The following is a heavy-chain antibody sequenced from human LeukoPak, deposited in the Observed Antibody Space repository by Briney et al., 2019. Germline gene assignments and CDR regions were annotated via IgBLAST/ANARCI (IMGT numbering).Heavy chain of an antibody. J-gene: IGHJ4*02. CDR3: ASEYYYDSSGYYYVSSYFDY. CDR1: GFTFSSYS. D-gene: IGHD3-22*01. Sequence: PGGSLRLSCAASGFTFSSYSTNWVRQAPGKGLEWVSSISSSSSYIYYADSVKGRFTVSRDNAKNSLYLQMNSLRAEDTAVYYCASEYYYDSSGYYYVSSYFDYWGQGTLVTVSS. CDR2: ISSSSSYI. V-gene: IGHV3-21*01.